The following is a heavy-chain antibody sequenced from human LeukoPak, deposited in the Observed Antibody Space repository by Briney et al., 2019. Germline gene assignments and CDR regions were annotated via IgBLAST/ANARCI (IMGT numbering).Heavy chain of an antibody. V-gene: IGHV4-39*07. Sequence: SETPSLTCTVSGGSISSSSYYWGWIRQPPGKGLEWIGSIYYSGSTYYNPSLKSRVTISVDTSKNQFSLKLSSVTAADTAVYYCASIPTAQRVDFDYWGQGTLVTVSS. CDR2: IYYSGST. CDR3: ASIPTAQRVDFDY. J-gene: IGHJ4*02. CDR1: GGSISSSSYY. D-gene: IGHD2-21*01.